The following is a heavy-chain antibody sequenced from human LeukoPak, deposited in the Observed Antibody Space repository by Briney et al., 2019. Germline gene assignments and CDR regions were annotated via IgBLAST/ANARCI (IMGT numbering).Heavy chain of an antibody. D-gene: IGHD4-23*01. CDR1: GFAFHNYA. Sequence: GGSLRLSCIGSGFAFHNYAMHWVRRPPGKGLEWVSAINWNSDTKAYADSVKGRFTISRDRARNSLYLQMDSLRPEDTALYYCAKDTGGNGAYFYAMDVWGQGTSVTVSS. J-gene: IGHJ6*02. CDR3: AKDTGGNGAYFYAMDV. CDR2: INWNSDTK. V-gene: IGHV3-9*01.